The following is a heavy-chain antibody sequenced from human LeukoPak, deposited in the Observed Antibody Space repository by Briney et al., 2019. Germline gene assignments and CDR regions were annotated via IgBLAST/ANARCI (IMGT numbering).Heavy chain of an antibody. J-gene: IGHJ5*02. CDR2: INPNSGGT. D-gene: IGHD3-10*01. CDR3: ARGRMVRGVGNWFDP. CDR1: GYTFTGYY. Sequence: ASVKVSCKASGYTFTGYYMHWVRQAPGQGLEWMGRINPNSGGTNYAQKFQGRVTMTRDTSISTAYMELSSLRSEDTAVYYCARGRMVRGVGNWFDPWGQGTLVTVSS. V-gene: IGHV1-2*06.